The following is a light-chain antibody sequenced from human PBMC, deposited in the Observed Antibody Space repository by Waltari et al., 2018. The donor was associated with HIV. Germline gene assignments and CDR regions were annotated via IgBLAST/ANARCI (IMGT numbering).Light chain of an antibody. CDR2: ANS. Sequence: QSVLTQPPSVSGAPRQRVTISCTGRSHNLAAGSHLHWYQPPPGTAPKLLISANSNRPSGVPDRFSGSKSGTSASLAITGLQAEDEADYYCQSYDSSLSGSVFGGGTKLTVL. J-gene: IGLJ3*02. CDR3: QSYDSSLSGSV. V-gene: IGLV1-40*01. CDR1: SHNLAAGSH.